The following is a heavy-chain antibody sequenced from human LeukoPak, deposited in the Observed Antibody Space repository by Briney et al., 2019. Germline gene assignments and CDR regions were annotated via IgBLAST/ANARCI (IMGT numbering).Heavy chain of an antibody. D-gene: IGHD3-10*01. V-gene: IGHV3-7*01. CDR2: IKQDGSEK. CDR3: ARDLNLAPRYGPGGTLLD. CDR1: GFTFSSYW. J-gene: IGHJ4*02. Sequence: GGSLRLSCAASGFTFSSYWMSWVRQAPGKGPEWVANIKQDGSEKYYVDSVRGRFTISRDNAKNSLYLQMNSLRAEDTAVYYCARDLNLAPRYGPGGTLLDWGQGTLVTVSS.